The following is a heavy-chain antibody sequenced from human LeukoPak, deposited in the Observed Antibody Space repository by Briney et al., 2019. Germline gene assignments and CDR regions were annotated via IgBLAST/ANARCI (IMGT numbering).Heavy chain of an antibody. D-gene: IGHD3-16*01. V-gene: IGHV4-34*01. Sequence: SETLSLTCAVYGGSFSGYYWSWIRQPPGKGLEWIGEINHSGGTKYNPSLKSRVTISVDTSKNQFSLKLSSVTAADTAMYYCARVKDPGGYYYYYYMDVWGKGTTVTISS. CDR3: ARVKDPGGYYYYYYMDV. J-gene: IGHJ6*03. CDR1: GGSFSGYY. CDR2: INHSGGT.